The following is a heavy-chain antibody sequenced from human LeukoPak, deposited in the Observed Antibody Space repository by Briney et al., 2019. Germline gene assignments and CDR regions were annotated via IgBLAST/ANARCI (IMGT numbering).Heavy chain of an antibody. D-gene: IGHD3-22*01. Sequence: PGGSLRLSCAASGFTFSSYWMSWVRQAPGKGLEWVANIKQDGSEKYYVDSVKGRFTISRDNAKNSLYLQMYSLRAEDTAVYYCARDNYYDSSGYLDYWGQGTLVTVSS. J-gene: IGHJ4*02. CDR1: GFTFSSYW. CDR2: IKQDGSEK. V-gene: IGHV3-7*01. CDR3: ARDNYYDSSGYLDY.